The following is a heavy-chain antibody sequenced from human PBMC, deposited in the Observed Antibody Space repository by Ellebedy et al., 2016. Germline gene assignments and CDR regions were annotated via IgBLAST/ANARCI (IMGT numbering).Heavy chain of an antibody. Sequence: GESLKISXAASGFTFSSYSMNWVRQAPGKGLEWVSYISSSSSTIYYADSVKGRFTISRDNAKNSLYLQMNSLRAEDTAVYYCARDQYYVLLWFGASYGMDVWGQGTTVTVSS. D-gene: IGHD3-10*01. CDR2: ISSSSSTI. CDR1: GFTFSSYS. CDR3: ARDQYYVLLWFGASYGMDV. J-gene: IGHJ6*02. V-gene: IGHV3-48*04.